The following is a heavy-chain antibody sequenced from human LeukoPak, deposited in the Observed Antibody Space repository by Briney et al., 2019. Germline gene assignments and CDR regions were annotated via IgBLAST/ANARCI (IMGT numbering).Heavy chain of an antibody. CDR3: ARGRALFD. Sequence: SQTLSLTCTVSGDSISSGDYYWSWIRQPAGKGLEWIGRISSSGSTNYNPSLKSRVTISVDTSKNQFSLKLSPVTAADTAVYYCARGRALFDWGQGTLVTVSS. D-gene: IGHD2-21*01. J-gene: IGHJ4*02. V-gene: IGHV4-61*02. CDR2: ISSSGST. CDR1: GDSISSGDYY.